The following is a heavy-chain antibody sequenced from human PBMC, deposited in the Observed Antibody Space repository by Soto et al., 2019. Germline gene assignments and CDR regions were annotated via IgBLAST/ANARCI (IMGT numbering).Heavy chain of an antibody. CDR1: GFTFDDYA. V-gene: IGHV3-9*01. D-gene: IGHD2-21*02. CDR3: AKDNSPEGDPAPYWYFDL. J-gene: IGHJ2*01. CDR2: ISWNSGSI. Sequence: EVQLVESGGGLVQPGRSLRLSCAASGFTFDDYAMHWVRQAPGKGLEWVSGISWNSGSIGYADSVKGRFTISRDNAKNSLYLQMNSLRAEDTALYYCAKDNSPEGDPAPYWYFDLWGRGTLVTVSS.